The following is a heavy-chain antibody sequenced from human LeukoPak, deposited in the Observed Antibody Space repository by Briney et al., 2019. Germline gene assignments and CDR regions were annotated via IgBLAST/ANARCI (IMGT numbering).Heavy chain of an antibody. D-gene: IGHD3-9*01. CDR3: ATDGAVLRYFDGIDY. CDR1: GFTFSSYS. CDR2: ISSSSSYI. Sequence: PGGSLRLSCAASGFTFSSYSMNWVRQAPGKGLEWVSSISSSSSYIYYADSVKGRFTISRDNAKNSLYLQMNSLRAEDTAVYYCATDGAVLRYFDGIDYWGQGTLVTVSS. V-gene: IGHV3-21*01. J-gene: IGHJ4*02.